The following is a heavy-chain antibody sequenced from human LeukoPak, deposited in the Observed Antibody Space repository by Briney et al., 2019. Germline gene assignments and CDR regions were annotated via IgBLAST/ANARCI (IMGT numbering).Heavy chain of an antibody. CDR1: GGSISSSNW. CDR3: ASKQLANPFDP. D-gene: IGHD6-6*01. Sequence: PSGTLSLTCAVSGGSISSSNWWSWVRQPPGKGLEWIGEIYHSGSTNYSPSLKSRVTISVDTSKNQFSLKLSSVTAADTAVYYCASKQLANPFDPWGQGTLVTVSS. J-gene: IGHJ5*02. V-gene: IGHV4-4*02. CDR2: IYHSGST.